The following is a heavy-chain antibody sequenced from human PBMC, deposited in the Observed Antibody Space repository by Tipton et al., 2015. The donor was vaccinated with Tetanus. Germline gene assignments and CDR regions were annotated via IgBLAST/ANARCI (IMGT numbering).Heavy chain of an antibody. CDR2: INPNSGGT. J-gene: IGHJ4*02. V-gene: IGHV1-2*02. CDR3: ARQAFIVGATNPTGGHKDY. Sequence: QLVQSGAEVRKPGASVKVSCKASGYTFTGYYMHWVRQAPGQGLEWMGWINPNSGGTNYAQKFQGRVTMTRDTSISTAYMELSRLRSDDTAVYYCARQAFIVGATNPTGGHKDYWGQGTLVTVSS. CDR1: GYTFTGYY. D-gene: IGHD1-26*01.